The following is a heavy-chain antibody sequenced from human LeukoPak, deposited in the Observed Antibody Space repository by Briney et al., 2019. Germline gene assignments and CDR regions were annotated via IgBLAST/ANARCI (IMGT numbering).Heavy chain of an antibody. CDR1: GGSISSSSYY. J-gene: IGHJ4*02. D-gene: IGHD6-6*01. V-gene: IGHV4-39*01. CDR2: IYYSGST. CDR3: ARLAVAARCFDY. Sequence: PSETLSLTCTVSGGSISSSSYYWGWIRQPPGKGLEWIGSIYYSGSTYYNPSLKSRVTISVDTSKNQFSLRLSSVTAADTAVCYCARLAVAARCFDYWGQGTLVTVSS.